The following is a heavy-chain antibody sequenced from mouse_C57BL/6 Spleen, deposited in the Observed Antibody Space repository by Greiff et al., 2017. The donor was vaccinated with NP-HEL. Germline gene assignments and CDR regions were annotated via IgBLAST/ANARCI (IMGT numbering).Heavy chain of an antibody. CDR2: ISSGSSTI. CDR3: ARYSNYRYFDY. V-gene: IGHV5-17*01. D-gene: IGHD2-5*01. CDR1: GFTFSDYG. Sequence: DVHLVESGGGLVKPGGSLKLSCAASGFTFSDYGLHWVRQAPEKGLEWVAYISSGSSTIYYADTVKGRFPISRDNAKNTLFLQMTSLRSEDTAMYYCARYSNYRYFDYWGQGTTLTVSA. J-gene: IGHJ2*01.